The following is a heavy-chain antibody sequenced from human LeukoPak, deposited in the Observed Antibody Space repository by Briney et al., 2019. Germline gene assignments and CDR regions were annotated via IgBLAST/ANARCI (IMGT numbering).Heavy chain of an antibody. CDR3: ARDQGWPFHFDC. J-gene: IGHJ4*02. V-gene: IGHV4-4*07. D-gene: IGHD6-19*01. CDR1: GGSLSSYY. CDR2: IYTSGDT. Sequence: PSETLSLTCTVSGGSLSSYYWSWVRQPAGKGLEWIGRIYTSGDTTYNPSLKSRVTMSVDTSKNQFSLKLTSVTAADTAVHYCARDQGWPFHFDCWGQGALVIVSS.